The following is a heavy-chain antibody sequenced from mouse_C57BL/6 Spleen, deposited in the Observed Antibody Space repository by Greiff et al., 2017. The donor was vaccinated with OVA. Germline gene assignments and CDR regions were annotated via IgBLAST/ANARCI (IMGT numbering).Heavy chain of an antibody. CDR3: ASGPLLRQFAY. J-gene: IGHJ3*01. CDR1: GYTFTGYW. V-gene: IGHV1-9*01. CDR2: ILPGSGST. D-gene: IGHD1-2*01. Sequence: VQLVESGAELMKPGASVKLSCKATGYTFTGYWIEWVKQRPGHGLEWIGEILPGSGSTYYNEKFKGKATFTADTSSNTAYMQLSSLTTEDSAIYYCASGPLLRQFAYWGQGTLVTVSA.